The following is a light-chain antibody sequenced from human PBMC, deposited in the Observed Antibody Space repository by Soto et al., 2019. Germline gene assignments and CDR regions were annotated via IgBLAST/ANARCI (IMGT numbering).Light chain of an antibody. Sequence: DIQMTQSPSSLSASVGDRVTISCRASQTINTYVNWYLQKPGKAPKLLIYAASSLHTGVPSRFRGSGSGTYLHLAITSLQPEDLAPKYCQQIFRTPRTFGHGTKLQSK. J-gene: IGKJ1*01. CDR2: AAS. CDR3: QQIFRTPRT. V-gene: IGKV1-39*01. CDR1: QTINTY.